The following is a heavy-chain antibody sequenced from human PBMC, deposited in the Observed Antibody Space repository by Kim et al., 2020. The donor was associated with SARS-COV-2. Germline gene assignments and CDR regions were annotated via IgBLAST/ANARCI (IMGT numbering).Heavy chain of an antibody. CDR2: ISGSGPTT. V-gene: IGHV3-23*01. CDR3: ANFGQSDY. CDR1: GFTFSDYG. D-gene: IGHD3-10*01. J-gene: IGHJ4*02. Sequence: GGALRLSCVGSGFTFSDYGIAWVRQAPGKGLEWVAGISGSGPTTTYADSMKGRFIISRDNSKNTLYLQMSSLRADDTAIYYCANFGQSDYWGQGTLVTVS.